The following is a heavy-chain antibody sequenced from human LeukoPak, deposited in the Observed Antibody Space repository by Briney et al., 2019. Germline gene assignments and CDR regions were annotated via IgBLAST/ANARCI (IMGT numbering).Heavy chain of an antibody. D-gene: IGHD1-20*01. CDR2: TYYIGSP. CDR3: ARQRLGITGTDFDY. J-gene: IGHJ4*02. CDR1: GRSISSYY. Sequence: SETLSLTCTVSGRSISSYYWSWIRQPPGKVLEWNGSTYYIGSPNYNPTLKSRVTISVDTSKNQFSLKLSSVTAADTAVYYCARQRLGITGTDFDYWGQGTLVTVCS. V-gene: IGHV4-59*08.